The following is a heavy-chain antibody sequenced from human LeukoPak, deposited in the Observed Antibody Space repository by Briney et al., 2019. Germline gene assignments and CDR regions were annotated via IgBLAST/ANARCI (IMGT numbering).Heavy chain of an antibody. V-gene: IGHV3-23*01. CDR1: GFTFSNYA. D-gene: IGHD3-22*01. Sequence: GGSLRLSCAASGFTFSNYAMSWVRQAPGKGLEWVSGFSGGAGGTYYADSVKDRFTISRDNSKNTLYLQMDSLRAEDTGLYYCAKVRYYYDNSPSYYFDFWGQGTLVTVSS. CDR2: FSGGAGGT. J-gene: IGHJ4*02. CDR3: AKVRYYYDNSPSYYFDF.